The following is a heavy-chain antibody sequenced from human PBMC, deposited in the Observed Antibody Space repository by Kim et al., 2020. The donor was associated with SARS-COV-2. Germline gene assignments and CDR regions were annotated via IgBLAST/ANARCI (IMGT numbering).Heavy chain of an antibody. CDR3: AIRDYFYYGLDV. Sequence: GGSLRLSCEGSGFTFSSYTMKWVRQAPGKGLEWVASIRRSSVNMYYTKSVEGRFTVSRDNARNLLFLQMNSLSAEDTAVYYCAIRDYFYYGLDVWGRGTPVTVSS. CDR1: GFTFSSYT. CDR2: IRRSSVNM. D-gene: IGHD3-3*02. J-gene: IGHJ6*02. V-gene: IGHV3-21*06.